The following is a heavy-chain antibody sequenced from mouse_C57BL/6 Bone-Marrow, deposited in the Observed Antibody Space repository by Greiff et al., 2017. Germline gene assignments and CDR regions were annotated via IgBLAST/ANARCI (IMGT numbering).Heavy chain of an antibody. D-gene: IGHD1-1*01. CDR1: GFTFSSYT. V-gene: IGHV5-9*01. Sequence: EVQLVESGGGLVKPGGSLKLSCAASGFTFSSYTMSWVRQTPEKRLQRVAAISGGGGNTYYPDSVKGRFTISRDNDKNILYLQMSSLRSEDTALYYCSRQVTTVLATKYFDVWGTGTTVTVSS. CDR2: ISGGGGNT. CDR3: SRQVTTVLATKYFDV. J-gene: IGHJ1*03.